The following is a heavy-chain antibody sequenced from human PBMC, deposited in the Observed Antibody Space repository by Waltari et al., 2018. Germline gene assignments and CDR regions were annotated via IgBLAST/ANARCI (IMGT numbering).Heavy chain of an antibody. CDR3: AAYTIFGVVTNFDY. CDR1: GGSISSGGYY. J-gene: IGHJ4*02. V-gene: IGHV4-31*03. D-gene: IGHD3-3*01. CDR2: IYYSGST. Sequence: QVQLQESGPGLVKPSQTLSLTCTVSGGSISSGGYYWSWIRQHPGKGLEWIGYIYYSGSTYYNPSLKLRVTISVDTSKNQFALKLSSVTAADTAVYYCAAYTIFGVVTNFDYWGQGTLVTVSS.